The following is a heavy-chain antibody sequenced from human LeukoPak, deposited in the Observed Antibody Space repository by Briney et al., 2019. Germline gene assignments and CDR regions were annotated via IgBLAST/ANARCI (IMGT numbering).Heavy chain of an antibody. CDR2: IYYSGST. J-gene: IGHJ4*02. Sequence: SETLSLTCTVSGGSISSYYWSWIRQPPGKGLEWIGYIYYSGSTNYNPSLKSRVTISVDTSENQFSLKLSSVTAADTAVYYCAREEDYYDSSGYPQYYFDYWGQGTLVTVSS. CDR1: GGSISSYY. D-gene: IGHD3-22*01. V-gene: IGHV4-59*01. CDR3: AREEDYYDSSGYPQYYFDY.